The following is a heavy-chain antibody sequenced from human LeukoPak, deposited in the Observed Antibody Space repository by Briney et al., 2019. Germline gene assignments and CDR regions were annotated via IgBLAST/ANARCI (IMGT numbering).Heavy chain of an antibody. V-gene: IGHV3-74*01. CDR1: GFTFSSYW. J-gene: IGHJ4*02. D-gene: IGHD6-6*01. CDR2: INEDGSTT. Sequence: QPGGSLRLSCAASGFTFSSYWMYWVRQAPGKGLVWVSRINEDGSTTSYADSVKGRFTISRDNTKNTVYLQMNSLGGEDTALYYCARGLGSSSAGTTYWGQGTVVTVSS. CDR3: ARGLGSSSAGTTY.